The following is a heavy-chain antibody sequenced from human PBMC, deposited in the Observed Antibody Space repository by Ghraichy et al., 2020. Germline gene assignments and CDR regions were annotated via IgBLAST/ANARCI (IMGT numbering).Heavy chain of an antibody. D-gene: IGHD3-10*01. J-gene: IGHJ6*02. V-gene: IGHV5-51*01. CDR1: GFIFANYW. CDR2: IYPSDSAT. CDR3: VRGSGSPETYYYYGLDV. Sequence: GESLNISCKGSGFIFANYWIGWVRQMPGKGLESVGIIYPSDSATKYSPPFQGQVTISADKSISTAYLQWSSLKASDSAMYFCVRGSGSPETYYYYGLDVWGQGTTVTVSS.